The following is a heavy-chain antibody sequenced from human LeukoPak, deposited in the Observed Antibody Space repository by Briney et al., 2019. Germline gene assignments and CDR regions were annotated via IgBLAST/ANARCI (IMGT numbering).Heavy chain of an antibody. Sequence: GGSLRLSCAASGFTFSSYAMHWVRQAPGKGLEWVAVISYDGSNKYYADSVKGRFTISRDNSKNTLYLQMNSLRAEDTAVYYCARGLDLPGIAVAGTLGPTRGDAFDIWGQGTMVTVSS. CDR2: ISYDGSNK. D-gene: IGHD6-19*01. V-gene: IGHV3-30*04. J-gene: IGHJ3*02. CDR1: GFTFSSYA. CDR3: ARGLDLPGIAVAGTLGPTRGDAFDI.